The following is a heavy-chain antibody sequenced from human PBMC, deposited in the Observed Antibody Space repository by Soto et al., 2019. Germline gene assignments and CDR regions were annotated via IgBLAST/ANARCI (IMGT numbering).Heavy chain of an antibody. J-gene: IGHJ4*02. Sequence: LRLSCAASGFTFSNYALHWVRQAPGKGLEWVAVISYDGSNKYYADSAKGRFTISRDNSKNTLYLQMNSLRPEDTALYYCATDYSRGAGYWGQGTRVTVSS. CDR1: GFTFSNYA. V-gene: IGHV3-30-3*01. CDR3: ATDYSRGAGY. D-gene: IGHD6-13*01. CDR2: ISYDGSNK.